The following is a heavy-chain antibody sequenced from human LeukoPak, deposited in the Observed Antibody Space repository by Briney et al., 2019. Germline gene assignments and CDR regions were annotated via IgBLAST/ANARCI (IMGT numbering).Heavy chain of an antibody. Sequence: ASVKVSCKASGHTFTGYYMHWVRQAPGQGLEWMGWINPNSGGTNYAQKFQGRVTMTRDTSISTAYMELSRLRSDDTAVYYCARGYISEQLALIYFDYWGQGTLVTVSS. CDR2: INPNSGGT. D-gene: IGHD6-6*01. J-gene: IGHJ4*02. CDR1: GHTFTGYY. V-gene: IGHV1-2*02. CDR3: ARGYISEQLALIYFDY.